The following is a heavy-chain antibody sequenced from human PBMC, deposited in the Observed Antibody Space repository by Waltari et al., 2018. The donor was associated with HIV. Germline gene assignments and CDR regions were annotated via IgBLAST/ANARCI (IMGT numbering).Heavy chain of an antibody. Sequence: QVQLVESGGGVVQPAKSLRLSCAASGFPFNNYGMVWVRQAPGKGLEWVAVIWYDGSKKYYADSVKGRFTISKDNSKNTLHLQMNSLRAEDTAVYYCARVTGNTEGSWFDPWGQGTLVTVSS. J-gene: IGHJ5*02. V-gene: IGHV3-33*01. CDR3: ARVTGNTEGSWFDP. D-gene: IGHD1-7*01. CDR2: IWYDGSKK. CDR1: GFPFNNYG.